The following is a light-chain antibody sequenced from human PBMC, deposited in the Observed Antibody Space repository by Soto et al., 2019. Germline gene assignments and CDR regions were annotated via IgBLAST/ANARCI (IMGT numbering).Light chain of an antibody. Sequence: DIQMTQSPSSLSASVGDSVTITCRASQSISTYLNWYQQKLGKAPNLLIYDASTLQSGVPSRFSGSGSGTDFTLTISYLQPEDFATYFCQQSYSTPRTFGQGTKVDIK. J-gene: IGKJ1*01. CDR2: DAS. CDR1: QSISTY. V-gene: IGKV1-39*01. CDR3: QQSYSTPRT.